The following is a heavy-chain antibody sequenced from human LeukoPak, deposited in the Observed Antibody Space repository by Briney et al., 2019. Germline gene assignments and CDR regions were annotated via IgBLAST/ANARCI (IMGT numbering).Heavy chain of an antibody. Sequence: SETLSLTCTVSGGSISSSSYYWGWIRQPPGKGLEWIGSIYYSGSTYYNPSLKSRVTISVDTSKNQFSLKLSSVTAADTAVYYCARDFRAWPFDYWGQGTLVTVSS. CDR3: ARDFRAWPFDY. J-gene: IGHJ4*02. CDR2: IYYSGST. V-gene: IGHV4-39*07. CDR1: GGSISSSSYY.